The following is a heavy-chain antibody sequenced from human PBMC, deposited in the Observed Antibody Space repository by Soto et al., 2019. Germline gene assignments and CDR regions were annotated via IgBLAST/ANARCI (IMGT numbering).Heavy chain of an antibody. D-gene: IGHD2-21*02. CDR1: GGSINSGGYY. Sequence: QVQLQESGPGLVKPSQTLSLTCTVSGGSINSGGYYWNWIRQHPGKGLDWIGYIYYSGSTSYNPALTGRVTTSVDTSKNHFAPKLRSVTAADTDVFYCARTVFPWGQGTLVSVSS. CDR3: ARTVFP. V-gene: IGHV4-31*03. CDR2: IYYSGST. J-gene: IGHJ5*02.